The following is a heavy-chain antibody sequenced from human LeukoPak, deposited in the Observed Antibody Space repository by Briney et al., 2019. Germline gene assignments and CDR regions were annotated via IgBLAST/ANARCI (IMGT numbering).Heavy chain of an antibody. J-gene: IGHJ4*02. CDR2: MYYSGNT. D-gene: IGHD3-16*02. V-gene: IGHV4-39*01. CDR3: ARTLGWASSRYPFDG. Sequence: SETLSLTCDVSGGSISTGNYWWGWLRQPPGKGLEWIGSMYYSGNTDYNPSLKSRVTVSVDTSKNQFSLKVNSVTAADTAVYYCARTLGWASSRYPFDGWGQGTLVTVSS. CDR1: GGSISTGNYW.